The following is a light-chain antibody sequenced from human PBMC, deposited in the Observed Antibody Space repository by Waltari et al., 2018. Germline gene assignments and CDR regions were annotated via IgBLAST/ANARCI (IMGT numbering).Light chain of an antibody. CDR1: QSISSY. Sequence: SPSSLSASVGDRVTITCRASQSISSYLNWYQQKPGKAPKLLIYAASSLQSGVPSRFSGSGSGTDFTLTISSLQPEDFATYYCQQSYSTPLGFGGGTKVEIK. CDR2: AAS. V-gene: IGKV1-39*01. J-gene: IGKJ4*01. CDR3: QQSYSTPLG.